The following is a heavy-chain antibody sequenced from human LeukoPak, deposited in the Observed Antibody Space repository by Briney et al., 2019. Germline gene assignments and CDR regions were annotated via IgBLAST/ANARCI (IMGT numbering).Heavy chain of an antibody. CDR2: LDGDGTGE. CDR3: TRNSGYYRIDY. Sequence: GGSLRISCPASGFTFDAYWMTWVRQAPGKGLEWVANLDGDGTGEGYADSVKGRFTISRDNAKNSLYLQMNSLRVDDTAVYYCTRNSGYYRIDYWGQGSLVTVPS. J-gene: IGHJ4*02. V-gene: IGHV3-7*01. CDR1: GFTFDAYW. D-gene: IGHD5-12*01.